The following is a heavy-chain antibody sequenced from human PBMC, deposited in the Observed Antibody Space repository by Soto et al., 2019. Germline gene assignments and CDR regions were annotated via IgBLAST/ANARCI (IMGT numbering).Heavy chain of an antibody. D-gene: IGHD3-9*01. CDR3: AKGGAAYGLLTHDY. V-gene: IGHV3-23*01. CDR2: LTGSSGVT. Sequence: PGGSVRLSCVVSGFTFSNFAMSWVRQAPGKGLEWVSTLTGSSGVTYYADSVKGRFAISRDNSRNTLSLHMNSLTAEDTAVYYCAKGGAAYGLLTHDYWGQGTRVTVSS. J-gene: IGHJ4*02. CDR1: GFTFSNFA.